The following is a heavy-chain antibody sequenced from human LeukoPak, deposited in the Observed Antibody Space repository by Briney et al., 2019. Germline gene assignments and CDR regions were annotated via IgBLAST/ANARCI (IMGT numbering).Heavy chain of an antibody. Sequence: PGGSLRLSCAASGFTFSSYEMNWVRQAPGKGPEWVSYISSSGSTIYYADSVKGRFTISRDNAKNSLYLQMNSLRAEDTAVYYCARVGGWVAATQKSWFDPWGQGTLVTVSS. V-gene: IGHV3-48*03. CDR1: GFTFSSYE. D-gene: IGHD2-15*01. J-gene: IGHJ5*02. CDR2: ISSSGSTI. CDR3: ARVGGWVAATQKSWFDP.